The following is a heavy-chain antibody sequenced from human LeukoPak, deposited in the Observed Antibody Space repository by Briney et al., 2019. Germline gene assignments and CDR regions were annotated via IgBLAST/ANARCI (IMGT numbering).Heavy chain of an antibody. CDR3: AKEGTAMASSYFDY. D-gene: IGHD5-18*01. CDR1: GFTFRNYV. J-gene: IGHJ4*02. V-gene: IGHV3-30*18. Sequence: SGGSLRLSCAASGFTFRNYVIHWVRQAPGKGLEWVAVTSSDLNVKLYADSVKGRFTISRDNSDNTLYLQMNSLRDEDTAMYYCAKEGTAMASSYFDYWGQGTLITVSS. CDR2: TSSDLNVK.